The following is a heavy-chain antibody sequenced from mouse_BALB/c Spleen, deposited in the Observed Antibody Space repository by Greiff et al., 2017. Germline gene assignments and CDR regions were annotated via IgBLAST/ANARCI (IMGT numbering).Heavy chain of an antibody. Sequence: QVQLKESGAELVRPGSSVKISCKASGYAFSSYWMNWVKQRPGQGLEWIGQIYPGDGDTNYNGKFKGKATLTADKSSSTAYMQLSSLTSEDSAVYFCARGEAYYRNYYAMDYWGQGTSVTVSS. CDR3: ARGEAYYRNYYAMDY. V-gene: IGHV1-80*01. CDR2: IYPGDGDT. J-gene: IGHJ4*01. CDR1: GYAFSSYW. D-gene: IGHD2-14*01.